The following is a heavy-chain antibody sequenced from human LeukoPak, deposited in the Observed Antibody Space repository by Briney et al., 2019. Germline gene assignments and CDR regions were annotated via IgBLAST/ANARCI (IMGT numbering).Heavy chain of an antibody. V-gene: IGHV1-18*01. Sequence: ASVKVSCRASGYTFTSYGISWVRQAPGQGLEWMGWISAYNGNTNYAQKLQGRVTMTTDTSTSTAYMELRSLRSDDTAVYYCAIGGGTMVRGAPFSWGQGTLVTVSS. CDR2: ISAYNGNT. J-gene: IGHJ4*02. D-gene: IGHD3-10*01. CDR3: AIGGGTMVRGAPFS. CDR1: GYTFTSYG.